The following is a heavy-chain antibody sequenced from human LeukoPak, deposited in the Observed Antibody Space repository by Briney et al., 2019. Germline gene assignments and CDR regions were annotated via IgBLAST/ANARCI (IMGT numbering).Heavy chain of an antibody. CDR3: ASGYSSSWATFDY. V-gene: IGHV3-7*01. Sequence: GGSLRLSCAASGFTFSSYWMSWVRQAPGKGLEWVANIKQDGSEKYYVDSVKGRFTISRDNAKNSLYLQMNSLRAEDTAVYYCASGYSSSWATFDYWGQGTLVTVSS. CDR1: GFTFSSYW. D-gene: IGHD6-13*01. CDR2: IKQDGSEK. J-gene: IGHJ4*02.